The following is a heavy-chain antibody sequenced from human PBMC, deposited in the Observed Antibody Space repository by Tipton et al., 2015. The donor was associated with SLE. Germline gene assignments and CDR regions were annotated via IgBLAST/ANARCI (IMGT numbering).Heavy chain of an antibody. J-gene: IGHJ4*02. Sequence: SLRLSCAASGFTFSSYSIHWVRQAPGKGLEWVGVIWSDGSNKNYGGFVKGRFTISRDNSKNTLYLEMNSLRVEDTAVYYCAREGSGGGNPLDFWGQGTLVTVSS. CDR3: AREGSGGGNPLDF. V-gene: IGHV3-33*08. CDR2: IWSDGSNK. CDR1: GFTFSSYS. D-gene: IGHD4-23*01.